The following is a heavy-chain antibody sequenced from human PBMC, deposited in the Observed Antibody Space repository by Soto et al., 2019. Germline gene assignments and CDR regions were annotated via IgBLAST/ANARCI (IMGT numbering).Heavy chain of an antibody. CDR3: AKGRASDCPGCTQDY. D-gene: IGHD2-21*02. Sequence: EVQLLESGGGLAQPGGSLRLSCAASAFTFSSYAMSWVRQAPGKGLEWVSAVSGSGDSTYYADSVKGRFTISRDNSKNTLYLQMNSLRAEDTAVYYCAKGRASDCPGCTQDYWGQGTLVTFSS. CDR1: AFTFSSYA. CDR2: VSGSGDST. V-gene: IGHV3-23*01. J-gene: IGHJ4*02.